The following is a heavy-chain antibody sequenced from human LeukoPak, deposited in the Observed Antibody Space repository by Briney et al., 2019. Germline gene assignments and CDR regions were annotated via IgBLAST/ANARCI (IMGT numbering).Heavy chain of an antibody. Sequence: GGSLRLSCAASGFTVSSNYMSWVRQAPGQGLEWVSVIYSGGSTYYADSVKGRFTISRDNSKNTLYLQMNSLRAEDTAVYYCAREWESGWYDYWGQGTLVTVSS. CDR3: AREWESGWYDY. V-gene: IGHV3-53*01. CDR2: IYSGGST. J-gene: IGHJ4*02. CDR1: GFTVSSNY. D-gene: IGHD6-19*01.